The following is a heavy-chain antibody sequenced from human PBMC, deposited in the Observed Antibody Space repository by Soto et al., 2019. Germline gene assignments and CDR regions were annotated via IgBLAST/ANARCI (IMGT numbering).Heavy chain of an antibody. CDR3: AIEGVGFGH. J-gene: IGHJ4*02. CDR1: GFTFSVSS. D-gene: IGHD3-16*01. Sequence: EVQLVESGGGLVRPGGSVRLSCAASGFTFSVSSMHWVRQASGKGLEWLGRIRSRANHYATTYSESLKGGVIISRDDSQDTMFLEMSSLRTEDTAMYYCAIEGVGFGHWGQGTLVTVSS. V-gene: IGHV3-73*01. CDR2: IRSRANHYAT.